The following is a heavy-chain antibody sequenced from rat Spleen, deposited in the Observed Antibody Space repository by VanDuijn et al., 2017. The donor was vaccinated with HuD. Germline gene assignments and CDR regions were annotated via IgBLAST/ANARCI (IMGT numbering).Heavy chain of an antibody. CDR3: ARGEGIVGDWFAY. V-gene: IGHV5-58*01. CDR1: GFTFRSYW. CDR2: INTDGGST. D-gene: IGHD1-11*01. J-gene: IGHJ3*01. Sequence: EVQLVETGGGLVQPGGSLKLSCVASGFTFRSYWMYWVRQAPGKGLEWISSINTDGGSTYYPDSVKGRFTISRDNAENTVYLQMNSLRSEDMATYYCARGEGIVGDWFAYWGQGTLVTVSS.